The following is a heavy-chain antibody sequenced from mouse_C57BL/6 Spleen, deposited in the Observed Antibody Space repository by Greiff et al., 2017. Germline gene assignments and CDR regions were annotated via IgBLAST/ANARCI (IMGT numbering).Heavy chain of an antibody. CDR3: ARSLITTVVATGG. CDR1: GYTFTSYD. D-gene: IGHD1-1*01. Sequence: QVQLKQSGPELVKPGASVKLSCKASGYTFTSYDINWVKQRPGQGLEWIGWIYPRDGSTKYNEKFKGKATLTVDTSSSTAYMELHSLTSEDSAVYFCARSLITTVVATGGWGQGTTLTVSS. J-gene: IGHJ2*01. CDR2: IYPRDGST. V-gene: IGHV1-85*01.